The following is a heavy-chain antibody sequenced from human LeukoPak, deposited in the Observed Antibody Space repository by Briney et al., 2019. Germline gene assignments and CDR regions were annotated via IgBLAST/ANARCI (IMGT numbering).Heavy chain of an antibody. CDR1: GGSISSSSYY. CDR3: ARQQRITIFGVVIRAHDAFDI. V-gene: IGHV4-39*01. Sequence: SETLSLTCTVSGGSISSSSYYWGWIRQPPGTGLEWIGSIYYSGSTYYNPSLKSRVTISVDTSKNQFSLKLSSVTAADTAVYYCARQQRITIFGVVIRAHDAFDIWGQGTMVTVSS. D-gene: IGHD3-3*01. CDR2: IYYSGST. J-gene: IGHJ3*02.